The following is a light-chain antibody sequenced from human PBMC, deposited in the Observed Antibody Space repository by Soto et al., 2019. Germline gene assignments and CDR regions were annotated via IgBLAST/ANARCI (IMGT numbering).Light chain of an antibody. J-gene: IGKJ1*01. CDR2: DAS. Sequence: AIQLTQSPSSLSASVGDRVTITCRASQGISSALAWYQLKPGKAPKLLIYDASSLESGVPSRFSGSGSGTDFTLTISSLQPEDFATYYCQQFNSYPQTFGQGTKVEIK. CDR3: QQFNSYPQT. CDR1: QGISSA. V-gene: IGKV1-13*02.